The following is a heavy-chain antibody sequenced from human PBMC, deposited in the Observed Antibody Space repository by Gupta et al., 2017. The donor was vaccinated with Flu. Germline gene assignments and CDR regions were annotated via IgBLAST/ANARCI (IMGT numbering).Heavy chain of an antibody. CDR3: AKGGRHNWNFDGDY. D-gene: IGHD1-7*01. V-gene: IGHV3-30*18. Sequence: QVPLVQSGGGVVVPGCSLRLSCAASGFIFSDSGMHWVRQVPGKGLEWMAVMSDDGSNQWYADSVRGRFTISRDNSENTLILQMNSLRRDDTAVYYCAKGGRHNWNFDGDYWGQGTLVTVSS. CDR1: GFIFSDSG. J-gene: IGHJ4*02. CDR2: MSDDGSNQ.